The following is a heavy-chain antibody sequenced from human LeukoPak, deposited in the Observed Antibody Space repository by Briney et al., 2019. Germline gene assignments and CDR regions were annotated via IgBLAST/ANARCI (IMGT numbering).Heavy chain of an antibody. CDR1: GFTISNHW. CDR2: INSDGRRT. Sequence: GGSLRLSCAASGFTISNHWMHWVRQAPGKGLVWVSRINSDGRRTSYADSVKGRSTISRDNAKNTLYLQMNSLRPDDTAVYYCAREVEVVPATMGAYYYYYMDVWGKGTTVTVSS. D-gene: IGHD2-2*01. J-gene: IGHJ6*03. V-gene: IGHV3-74*01. CDR3: AREVEVVPATMGAYYYYYMDV.